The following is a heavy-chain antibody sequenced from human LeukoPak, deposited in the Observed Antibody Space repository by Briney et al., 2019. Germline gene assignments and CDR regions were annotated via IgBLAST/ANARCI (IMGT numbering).Heavy chain of an antibody. V-gene: IGHV1-18*01. J-gene: IGHJ6*03. Sequence: ASVKVSCKASGYTFTSYGISWVRQAPGQGLAGMGWISAYNGNTNYAQKLQGRVTMTTDTSTSTAYMELRSLRSDDTAVYYCARSTAILYYYYMDVWGKGTTVTVSS. CDR3: ARSTAILYYYYMDV. CDR2: ISAYNGNT. CDR1: GYTFTSYG. D-gene: IGHD2-21*02.